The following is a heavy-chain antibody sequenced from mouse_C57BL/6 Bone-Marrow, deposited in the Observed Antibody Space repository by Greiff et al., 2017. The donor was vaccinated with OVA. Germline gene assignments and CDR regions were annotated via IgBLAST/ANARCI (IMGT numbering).Heavy chain of an antibody. Sequence: EVNLVESGGGLVQPKGSLKLSCAASGFSFNTYAMNWVRQAPGKGLEWVARIRSKSNNYATYYADSVKDRFTISRDDSESMLYLQMNNLKTEDTAMYYCVSLSNYYAMDYWGQGTAVTVSS. J-gene: IGHJ4*01. CDR1: GFSFNTYA. CDR2: IRSKSNNYAT. CDR3: VSLSNYYAMDY. V-gene: IGHV10-1*01. D-gene: IGHD2-5*01.